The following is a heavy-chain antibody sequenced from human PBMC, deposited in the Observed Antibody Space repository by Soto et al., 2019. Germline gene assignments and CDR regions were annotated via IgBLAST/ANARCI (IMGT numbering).Heavy chain of an antibody. D-gene: IGHD2-15*01. CDR3: ATASGSTYGGPYYYYGLDV. J-gene: IGHJ6*02. V-gene: IGHV4-59*08. Sequence: SETLSLTCPVSGGSIRSYYWSWIRQPPGKGLEWIGYIYYSGSTKYNPSLKSRVTISVDTSKNQFSLKVSSVTAADTAVYYCATASGSTYGGPYYYYGLDVWGQGTTVTVSS. CDR2: IYYSGST. CDR1: GGSIRSYY.